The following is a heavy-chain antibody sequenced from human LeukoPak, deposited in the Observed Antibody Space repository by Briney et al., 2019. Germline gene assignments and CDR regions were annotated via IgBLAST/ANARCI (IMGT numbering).Heavy chain of an antibody. D-gene: IGHD3-22*01. CDR1: GGSISSYY. V-gene: IGHV4-59*01. Sequence: SETLSLTCTVSGGSISSYYWSWIRQPPGKGLEWIGYIYRSGSTNYNPSLKSRVTISVDTSKNQFSLKLSSVTAADTAVYYCARALRGHYYDSSGYYYYFDYWGQGTLVTVSS. J-gene: IGHJ4*02. CDR2: IYRSGST. CDR3: ARALRGHYYDSSGYYYYFDY.